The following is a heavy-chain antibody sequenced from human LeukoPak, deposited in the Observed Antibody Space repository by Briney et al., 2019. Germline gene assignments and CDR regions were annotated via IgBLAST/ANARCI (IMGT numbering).Heavy chain of an antibody. CDR3: VKGYYDSSGYPLEY. J-gene: IGHJ4*02. Sequence: PGGSLRLSCAVSGFIFNSYAMHWVRQAPGKGLEYVSAISSNGGSTYYADSVKGRFTISRDNSKNTLYLQMSSLRAEDTAVYYCVKGYYDSSGYPLEYWGQGTLVTVSS. CDR2: ISSNGGST. CDR1: GFIFNSYA. V-gene: IGHV3-64D*06. D-gene: IGHD3-22*01.